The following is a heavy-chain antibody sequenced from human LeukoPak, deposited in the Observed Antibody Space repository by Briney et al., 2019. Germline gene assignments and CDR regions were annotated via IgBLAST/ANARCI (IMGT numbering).Heavy chain of an antibody. D-gene: IGHD3-3*01. CDR3: ARESFTLFGVIIT. J-gene: IGHJ5*02. CDR1: GFTFSTFS. CDR2: ISGSSSTI. V-gene: IGHV3-48*01. Sequence: GGSLRLSCAASGFTFSTFSMNWVRQAPGQGLEWISYISGSSSTIYYADSVKGRFTISRDNAKNSLYLQMNSLRAEDTAVYYCARESFTLFGVIITWGQGTLVTVSS.